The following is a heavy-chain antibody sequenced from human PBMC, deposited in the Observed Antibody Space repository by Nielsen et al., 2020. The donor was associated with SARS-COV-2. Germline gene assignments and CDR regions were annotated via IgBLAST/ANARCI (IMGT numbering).Heavy chain of an antibody. CDR1: GFTFSSYE. D-gene: IGHD3-22*01. CDR2: ISSSGSTI. CDR3: ARDLRTSPGSSGYSFGY. V-gene: IGHV3-48*03. Sequence: GGSLRLSCAASGFTFSSYEMNWVRQAPGKGLEWVSYISSSGSTIYYADSVKGRFTISRDNSKNTLYLQMNSLRAEDTAVYYCARDLRTSPGSSGYSFGYWGQGTLVTVSS. J-gene: IGHJ4*02.